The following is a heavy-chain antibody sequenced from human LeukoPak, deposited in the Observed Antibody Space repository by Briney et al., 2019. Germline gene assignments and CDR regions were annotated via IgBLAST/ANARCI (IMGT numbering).Heavy chain of an antibody. J-gene: IGHJ6*03. V-gene: IGHV4-34*01. CDR1: GGSFSGYY. CDR2: INHSGST. CDR3: ARGVSYYYYYYMDV. Sequence: SETLSLTCAVYGGSFSGYYWSWIRQPPGKGLEWIGEINHSGSTNYNPSLKSRVTISVDTSKNRFSLKLSSVTAADTAVYYCARGVSYYYYYYMDVWGKGTTVTVSS.